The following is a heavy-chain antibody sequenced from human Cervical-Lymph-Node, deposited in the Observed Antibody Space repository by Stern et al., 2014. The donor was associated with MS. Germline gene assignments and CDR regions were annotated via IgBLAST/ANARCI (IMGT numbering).Heavy chain of an antibody. CDR1: GYTLTELS. D-gene: IGHD2-2*01. CDR2: FDPEDGET. J-gene: IGHJ5*02. V-gene: IGHV1-24*01. CDR3: ATSTGDLRTYNWFDP. Sequence: VQLEESGAEVKKPGASVKVSCKVSGYTLTELSMHWVRQAPGKGLEWMGGFDPEDGETIYAQKFQGRVTMTEDTSTDTAYMELSSLRSEDTAVYYCATSTGDLRTYNWFDPWGQGTLVTVSS.